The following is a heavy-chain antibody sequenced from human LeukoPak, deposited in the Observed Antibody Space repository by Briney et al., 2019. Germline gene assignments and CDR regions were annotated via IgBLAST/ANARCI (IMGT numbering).Heavy chain of an antibody. J-gene: IGHJ4*02. Sequence: SETLSLTCTVSGGSISSYYWSWLRQPPGKGLEWLGYIYYSGNTDYNPSLKSRVAISVDTSKNQFSLKLSSVTAADTAVYYCARSTGSTMFIDYWGQGTLVTVSS. V-gene: IGHV4-59*01. CDR2: IYYSGNT. CDR1: GGSISSYY. D-gene: IGHD3-10*02. CDR3: ARSTGSTMFIDY.